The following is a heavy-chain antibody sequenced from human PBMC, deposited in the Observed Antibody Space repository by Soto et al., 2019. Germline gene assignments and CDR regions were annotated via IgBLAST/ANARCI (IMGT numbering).Heavy chain of an antibody. D-gene: IGHD3-22*01. V-gene: IGHV1-2*02. CDR1: GYTFTAYY. J-gene: IGHJ5*02. CDR3: ARGDFDRSGNYNAGWFAP. CDR2: INPNSGGT. Sequence: QVQLVQSGAEVKKPGASVKVSCKASGYTFTAYYMHWLRQAPGQGLEWMGWINPNSGGTNYAQRFQGRVMVTNDTSISTTYMELSSLGSDDTAVYYCARGDFDRSGNYNAGWFAPWGQGTLVTVSS.